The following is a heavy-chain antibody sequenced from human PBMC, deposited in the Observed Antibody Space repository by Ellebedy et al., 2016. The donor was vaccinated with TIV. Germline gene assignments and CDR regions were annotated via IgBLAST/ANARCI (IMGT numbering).Heavy chain of an antibody. CDR2: IYSGVTT. V-gene: IGHV3-66*04. J-gene: IGHJ4*02. Sequence: PGGSLRLSCAASEFTVSSNYMSWVRQAPGKGLEWVSVIYSGVTTHYADSVKGRFTISRDKSKNTMYLQMNSLRAEDTAVYYCAGHGDRAMTHWGQGTLVTVSS. CDR3: AGHGDRAMTH. CDR1: EFTVSSNY. D-gene: IGHD5-18*01.